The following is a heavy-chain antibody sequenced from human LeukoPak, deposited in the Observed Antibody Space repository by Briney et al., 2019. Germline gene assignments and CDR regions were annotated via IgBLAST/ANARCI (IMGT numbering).Heavy chain of an antibody. V-gene: IGHV1-8*01. D-gene: IGHD3-10*01. Sequence: ASVKVSCKASGYTFTSYDINWVRQATGQGLEWMGWMNPNSGNTGYAQKFQGRVTMTRNTSISTAYMELSSLRSEDTAVYYCAKDVLLETYVVQGADYWGQGTLVTVSS. CDR2: MNPNSGNT. CDR3: AKDVLLETYVVQGADY. J-gene: IGHJ4*02. CDR1: GYTFTSYD.